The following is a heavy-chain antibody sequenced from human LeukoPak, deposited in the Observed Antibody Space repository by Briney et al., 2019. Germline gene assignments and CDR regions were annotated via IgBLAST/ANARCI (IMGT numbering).Heavy chain of an antibody. V-gene: IGHV4-59*08. CDR1: GGSISSYY. J-gene: IGHJ6*02. CDR2: IYYGGST. D-gene: IGHD3-3*01. Sequence: SETLSLTCTVSGGSISSYYWSWIRQPPGKGLEWIGYIYYGGSTNYNPSLKSRVTISVDTSKNQFSLTLTSVTAADTAVYYCARLPITKRAMDVWGQGTTVTVSS. CDR3: ARLPITKRAMDV.